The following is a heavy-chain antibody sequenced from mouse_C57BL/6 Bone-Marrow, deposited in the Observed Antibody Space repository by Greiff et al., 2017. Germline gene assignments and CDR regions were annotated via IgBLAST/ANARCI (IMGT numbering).Heavy chain of an antibody. CDR3: AREITTAPYYAMDY. J-gene: IGHJ4*01. Sequence: EVQLQQSGPVLVKPGASVKMSCKASGYTFTDYYMNWVKQSHGKSLERIGVINPYNGGTSYNQKFKGKATLTVDKSSSTAYMELNSLTSEDSAVYYCAREITTAPYYAMDYWGQGTSVTVSS. CDR2: INPYNGGT. V-gene: IGHV1-19*01. D-gene: IGHD1-2*01. CDR1: GYTFTDYY.